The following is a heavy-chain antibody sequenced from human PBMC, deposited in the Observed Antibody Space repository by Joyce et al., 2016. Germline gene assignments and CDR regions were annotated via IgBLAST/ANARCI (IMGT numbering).Heavy chain of an antibody. Sequence: EVQLLDSGGGLVQPGGSLRLFCAASGFTFSSYAMSWVRQAPGKGLKWVSGISGGGGSTYYADSVKGRFTISRDNSNNTLYLQMNSLRAEDTAVYYCAKMTTVTTGIDSWGQGTLVTVSS. V-gene: IGHV3-23*01. J-gene: IGHJ4*02. CDR2: ISGGGGST. CDR1: GFTFSSYA. D-gene: IGHD4-17*01. CDR3: AKMTTVTTGIDS.